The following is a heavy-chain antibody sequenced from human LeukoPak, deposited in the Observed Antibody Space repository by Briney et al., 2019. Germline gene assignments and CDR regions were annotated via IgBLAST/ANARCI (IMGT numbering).Heavy chain of an antibody. CDR1: GGSFSGYY. CDR3: ARLRRGYSYGSSTYYYYMDV. Sequence: PSETLSLTCAVYGGSFSGYYWSWIRQPPGKGLEWIGEINHSGSTNYNPSLKSRVTISVDTSKNQFSLKLSSVTAADTAVYYCARLRRGYSYGSSTYYYYMDVWGKGTTVTVSS. D-gene: IGHD5-18*01. CDR2: INHSGST. J-gene: IGHJ6*03. V-gene: IGHV4-34*01.